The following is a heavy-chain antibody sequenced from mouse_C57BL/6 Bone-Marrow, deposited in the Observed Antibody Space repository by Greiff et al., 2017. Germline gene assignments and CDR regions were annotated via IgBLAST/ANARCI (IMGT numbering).Heavy chain of an antibody. D-gene: IGHD1-1*01. V-gene: IGHV7-1*01. J-gene: IGHJ4*01. CDR2: SRNKANDYTT. Sequence: EVKLVESGGGLVQSGRSLRLSCATSGFTFSDFYMEWVRQAPGKGLEWIAASRNKANDYTTEYSASVKGRFIVSRDTSQSILYLQMNALRAEDTAIYYCARDALYGSSYGYAMDYWGQGTSVTVSS. CDR1: GFTFSDFY. CDR3: ARDALYGSSYGYAMDY.